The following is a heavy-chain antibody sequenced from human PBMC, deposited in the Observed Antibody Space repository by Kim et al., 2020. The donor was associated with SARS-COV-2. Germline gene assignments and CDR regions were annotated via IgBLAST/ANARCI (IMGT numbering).Heavy chain of an antibody. V-gene: IGHV3-30*07. CDR3: ARDTEDCSSTTCYVDY. Sequence: DPLKGRFTIPRENAKNPLYLQVNSRRAEDTAVYYCARDTEDCSSTTCYVDYWGQGTLVTVSS. J-gene: IGHJ4*02. D-gene: IGHD2-2*01.